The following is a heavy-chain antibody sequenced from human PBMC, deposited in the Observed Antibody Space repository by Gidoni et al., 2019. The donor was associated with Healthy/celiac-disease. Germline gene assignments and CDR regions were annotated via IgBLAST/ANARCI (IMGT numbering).Heavy chain of an antibody. D-gene: IGHD3-16*01. CDR2: INHSGST. CDR3: ARRRGSRVYYYYGMDV. CDR1: GGSFSGYY. J-gene: IGHJ6*02. Sequence: QVQLQQWGAGLLKPSETLSLTCAVYGGSFSGYYWSWIRQPPGKGLEWIGEINHSGSTNYNPSLKSRVTISVDTTKNQFSLKLSSVTAADTAVYYCARRRGSRVYYYYGMDVWGQGTTVTVSS. V-gene: IGHV4-34*01.